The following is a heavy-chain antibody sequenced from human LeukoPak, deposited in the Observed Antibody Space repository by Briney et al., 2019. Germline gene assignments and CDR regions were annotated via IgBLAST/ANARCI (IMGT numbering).Heavy chain of an antibody. V-gene: IGHV3-21*01. Sequence: GGSLRLSCAVSGFTFSSYEMNWVRQAPGKGLEWVSSISSSSSYIYYADSVKGRFTISRDNAKNSLYLQMNSLRAEDTAVYYCAREGGKYYYDSSGYPSDYWGQGTLVTVSS. D-gene: IGHD3-22*01. J-gene: IGHJ4*02. CDR1: GFTFSSYE. CDR2: ISSSSSYI. CDR3: AREGGKYYYDSSGYPSDY.